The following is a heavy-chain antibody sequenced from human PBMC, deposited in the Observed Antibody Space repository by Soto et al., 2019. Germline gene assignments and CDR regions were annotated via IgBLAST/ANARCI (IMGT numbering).Heavy chain of an antibody. J-gene: IGHJ4*02. CDR1: GGSISGADYY. Sequence: PSETLSLTCNVSGGSISGADYYWSWIRQHPGKGLEWIRYIFYSGTSYYNYNSSLKSRLFMSLDPSKNNFYLKLTSVSAADTAVYYCARTRGAPFFDFWGPGTLVTVSS. D-gene: IGHD1-26*01. CDR3: ARTRGAPFFDF. V-gene: IGHV4-31*03. CDR2: IFYSGTS.